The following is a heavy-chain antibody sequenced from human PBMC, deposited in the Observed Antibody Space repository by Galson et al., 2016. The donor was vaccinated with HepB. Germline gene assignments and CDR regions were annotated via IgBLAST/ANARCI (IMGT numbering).Heavy chain of an antibody. V-gene: IGHV3-23*01. CDR3: AKDFIVYDFWSGYLFDS. J-gene: IGHJ4*02. CDR2: ISGSGAST. D-gene: IGHD3-3*01. Sequence: SLRLSCAASGFTFRNYAMTWVRQAPGKGLEWVSAISGSGASTYYPDSVKGRFTISRDNSKNTLYLQINSLRAEDTAVYYCAKDFIVYDFWSGYLFDSWGQGTLVTVSS. CDR1: GFTFRNYA.